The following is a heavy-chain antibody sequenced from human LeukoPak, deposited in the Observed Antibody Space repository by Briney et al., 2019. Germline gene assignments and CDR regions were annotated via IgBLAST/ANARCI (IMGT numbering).Heavy chain of an antibody. Sequence: SETLSLTCTVSGGSISSYYWSWIRQPAGKVLEWIGRIYTSGSTNYNPSLKSRVTMSVDTSKNQFSLKLSSVTAADTAVYYCARAPPHYDSSGYYSSDAFDIWGQGTMVTVSS. V-gene: IGHV4-4*07. D-gene: IGHD3-22*01. CDR1: GGSISSYY. J-gene: IGHJ3*02. CDR2: IYTSGST. CDR3: ARAPPHYDSSGYYSSDAFDI.